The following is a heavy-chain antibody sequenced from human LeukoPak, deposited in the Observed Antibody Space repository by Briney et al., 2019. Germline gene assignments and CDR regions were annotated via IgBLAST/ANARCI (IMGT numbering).Heavy chain of an antibody. V-gene: IGHV3-74*01. CDR1: GFTFSTYW. D-gene: IGHD6-13*01. CDR2: VNNDGSST. Sequence: GGSLRLSCAASGFTFSTYWMNWVRQAPGKGLVWVSRVNNDGSSTSYADSVKGRFTSSRDNTKNTLYLQMNSLRAEDTAVYYCARDLNDLLQNYGSTWYPADYGGQGTLVTVSS. J-gene: IGHJ4*02. CDR3: ARDLNDLLQNYGSTWYPADY.